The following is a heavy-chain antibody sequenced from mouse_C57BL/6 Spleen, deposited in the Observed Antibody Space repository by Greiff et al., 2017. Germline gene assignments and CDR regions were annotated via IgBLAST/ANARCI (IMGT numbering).Heavy chain of an antibody. CDR3: ARSPLITTVVATRYFDV. J-gene: IGHJ1*03. CDR1: GYAFTNYL. V-gene: IGHV1-54*01. D-gene: IGHD1-1*01. Sequence: VQLQQSGAELVRPGTSVKVSCKASGYAFTNYLIEWVKQRPGQGLEWIGVINPGSGGTNYNEKFKGKATLTADKSSSTAYMQLSSLTSEDSAVYFCARSPLITTVVATRYFDVWGTGTTVTVSS. CDR2: INPGSGGT.